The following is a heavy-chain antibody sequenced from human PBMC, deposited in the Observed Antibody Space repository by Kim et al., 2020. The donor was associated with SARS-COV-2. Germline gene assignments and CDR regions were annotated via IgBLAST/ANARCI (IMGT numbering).Heavy chain of an antibody. CDR3: ARHKPNLWTLTVNAVAGLWFGP. J-gene: IGHJ5*02. D-gene: IGHD6-19*01. CDR2: VDSSGST. CDR1: GASLSSSSYY. V-gene: IGHV4-39*01. Sequence: SETLSLTCLVSGASLSSSSYYWGWIRQSPGKGLEWIGSVDSSGSTDYSPSLKSRVTVSVATSTNQFFLKLRSVTAADTTIYVCARHKPNLWTLTVNAVAGLWFGPWGRGTLVTVSS.